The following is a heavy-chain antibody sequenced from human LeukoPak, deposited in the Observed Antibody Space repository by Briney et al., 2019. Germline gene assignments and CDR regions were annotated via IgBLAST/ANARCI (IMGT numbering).Heavy chain of an antibody. V-gene: IGHV1-8*01. Sequence: GASVKVSCKASGYTFTSYDINWVRQATGQGLEWMGWMNPNSGNTGYAQKFQRSVTITSNPSISTAYMKLGSLRSEDTAVYYCARGNRYGDLFDYWGQGTLVTVSS. CDR3: ARGNRYGDLFDY. CDR2: MNPNSGNT. D-gene: IGHD4-17*01. CDR1: GYTFTSYD. J-gene: IGHJ4*02.